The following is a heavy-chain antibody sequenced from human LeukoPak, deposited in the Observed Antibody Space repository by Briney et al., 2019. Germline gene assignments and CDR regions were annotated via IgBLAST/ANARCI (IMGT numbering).Heavy chain of an antibody. V-gene: IGHV1-58*01. Sequence: SVKVSCKASGFTFISSAVQWARQARGQRLEWIGWIVVGSGYTNYAQKFQEGVTITRDMSTSTAYMELSSLRSEDTAVYYCASDVGATWGAFDIWGQGTMVTVSS. CDR1: GFTFISSA. CDR3: ASDVGATWGAFDI. CDR2: IVVGSGYT. D-gene: IGHD1-26*01. J-gene: IGHJ3*02.